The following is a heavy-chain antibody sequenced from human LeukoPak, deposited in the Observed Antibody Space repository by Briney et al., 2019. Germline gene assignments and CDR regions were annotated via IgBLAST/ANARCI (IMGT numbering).Heavy chain of an antibody. CDR3: VSNRYNWNDGHFDY. Sequence: GASVKVSCKASGYTFTSYAMNWVRQAPGQGLEWMGWINTNTGNPTYAQGFTGRFVFSLDTSVSTAYLQISSLKAEDTAAYYCVSNRYNWNDGHFDYWGQGTLVTVSS. CDR2: INTNTGNP. D-gene: IGHD1-1*01. V-gene: IGHV7-4-1*02. CDR1: GYTFTSYA. J-gene: IGHJ4*02.